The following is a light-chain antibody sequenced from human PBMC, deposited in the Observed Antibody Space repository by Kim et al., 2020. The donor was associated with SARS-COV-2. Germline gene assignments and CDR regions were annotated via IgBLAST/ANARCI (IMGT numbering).Light chain of an antibody. J-gene: IGLJ2*01. CDR3: NSRDSNDNVV. CDR1: SLRSYY. CDR2: VKN. V-gene: IGLV3-19*01. Sequence: VALGQTVRIPCQGDSLRSYYATWYQQKPGQAPILVIYVKNNRPSGIPDRFSGSSSGNTASLTITGTQAGDEADYYCNSRDSNDNVVFGGGTQLTVL.